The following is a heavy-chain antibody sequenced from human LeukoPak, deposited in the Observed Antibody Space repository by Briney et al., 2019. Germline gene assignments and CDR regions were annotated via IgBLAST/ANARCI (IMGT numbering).Heavy chain of an antibody. J-gene: IGHJ4*02. D-gene: IGHD4-17*01. CDR1: GFTFSSYG. CDR3: AKLATVTTLGAY. V-gene: IGHV3-30*18. Sequence: GGSLRLSCAASGFTFSSYGMHWVRQAPGKGLEWGAVISYDGSNKYYADSVKGRFTISRDNSKNTLYLQMNSLRAEDTAVYYCAKLATVTTLGAYWGQGTLVTVSS. CDR2: ISYDGSNK.